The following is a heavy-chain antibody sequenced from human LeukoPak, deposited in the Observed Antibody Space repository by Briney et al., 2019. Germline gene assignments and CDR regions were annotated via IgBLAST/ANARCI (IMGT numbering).Heavy chain of an antibody. D-gene: IGHD3-22*01. V-gene: IGHV1-18*01. J-gene: IGHJ4*02. CDR3: ARAPDYYYDRSGPHFDY. CDR1: GYTFTSYG. Sequence: GASVKVSCKASGYTFTSYGISWVRQAPGQGLEWMGWISAYNGNTNYAQKLQGRVTMTTDTSTSTAYMELRSLRSDDTAVYYCARAPDYYYDRSGPHFDYWGQGTLVTVSS. CDR2: ISAYNGNT.